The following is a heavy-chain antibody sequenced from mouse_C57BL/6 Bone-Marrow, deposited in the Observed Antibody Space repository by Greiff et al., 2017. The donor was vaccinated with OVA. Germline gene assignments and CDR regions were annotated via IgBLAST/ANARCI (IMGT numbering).Heavy chain of an antibody. CDR2: INYDGSST. D-gene: IGHD2-1*01. Sequence: EVKLVESEGGLVQPGSSMKLSCTASGFTFSDYYMAWVRQVPEKGLEWVANINYDGSSTYYLDSLKSRFIISRDNAKNILYLQMSSLKSEDTATYYCARVRGNSPWYFDVWGTGTTGTVAS. CDR3: ARVRGNSPWYFDV. CDR1: GFTFSDYY. V-gene: IGHV5-16*01. J-gene: IGHJ1*03.